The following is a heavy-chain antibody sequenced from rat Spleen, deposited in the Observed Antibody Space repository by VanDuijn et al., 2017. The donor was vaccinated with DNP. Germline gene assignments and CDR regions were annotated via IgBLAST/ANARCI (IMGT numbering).Heavy chain of an antibody. CDR2: ISTSGGST. CDR3: ARRIPDY. Sequence: EVQLVESGGGLVQPGNSLKLSCAASGFTFSDYDMAWVRQAPTKGLEWVASISTSGGSTYYRDSVKGRFTVSRDNAKSTLYLQMDSLRSEDTATYYCARRIPDYWGQGVMVTVSS. J-gene: IGHJ2*01. D-gene: IGHD3-8*01. V-gene: IGHV5S23*01. CDR1: GFTFSDYD.